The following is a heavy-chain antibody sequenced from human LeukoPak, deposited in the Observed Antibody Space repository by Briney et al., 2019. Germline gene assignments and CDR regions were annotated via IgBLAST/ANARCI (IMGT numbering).Heavy chain of an antibody. Sequence: GGSLRLSCAASGFTFSSYEMNWVRQAPGKGLEWVSYISSSGSTIYYADSVKGRFTISRDNAKNSLYLQMNSLRAEDTAVYYFSRDRRRYDILTGYYKEFYYYGMDVWGKGTTVTVSS. CDR2: ISSSGSTI. CDR1: GFTFSSYE. J-gene: IGHJ6*04. D-gene: IGHD3-9*01. CDR3: SRDRRRYDILTGYYKEFYYYGMDV. V-gene: IGHV3-48*03.